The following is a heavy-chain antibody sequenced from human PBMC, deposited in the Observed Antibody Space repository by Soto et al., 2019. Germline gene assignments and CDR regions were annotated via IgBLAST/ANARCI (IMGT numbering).Heavy chain of an antibody. J-gene: IGHJ6*03. Sequence: ASETLSLTCTVSGGSVSSSSYYWGWVRQPPGKGLEWIGSVYYSGSTYYNPSLESRVTISVDTSKNQFSLKLSSVTAADTAVYYCARGRGVYSSSFPRAVYMDVWGKGTTVTVSS. D-gene: IGHD6-6*01. CDR2: VYYSGST. V-gene: IGHV4-39*01. CDR1: GGSVSSSSYY. CDR3: ARGRGVYSSSFPRAVYMDV.